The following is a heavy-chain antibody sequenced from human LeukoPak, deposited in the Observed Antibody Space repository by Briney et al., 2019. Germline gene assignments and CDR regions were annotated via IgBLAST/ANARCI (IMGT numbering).Heavy chain of an antibody. D-gene: IGHD5-18*01. V-gene: IGHV3-9*01. CDR2: ISWNSGSI. J-gene: IGHJ5*02. CDR3: AKGPETAMVIGGWFDP. CDR1: GFTFDDYA. Sequence: GGSLRLSCAASGFTFDDYAMHWVRQAPGKGLEWVSGISWNSGSIGYADSVKGRFTISRDNAKNSLYLQMNSLRAEDTALYYCAKGPETAMVIGGWFDPWGQGTLVIVSS.